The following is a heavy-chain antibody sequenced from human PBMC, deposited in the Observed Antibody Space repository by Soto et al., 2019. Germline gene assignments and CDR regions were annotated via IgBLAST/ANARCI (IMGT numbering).Heavy chain of an antibody. Sequence: EGQLVESGGGLVQPGGSLRLSCAASGFTFNTYFSTYSMSWVRQAPGKGLEWVSYISGSSSTIYYADSVKGRFTISRDNAKNSLYLQMNSLRDEDTAMYYCASDHFDCWGQGALVTVSS. CDR1: GFTFNTYFSTYS. CDR2: ISGSSSTI. CDR3: ASDHFDC. J-gene: IGHJ4*02. V-gene: IGHV3-48*02.